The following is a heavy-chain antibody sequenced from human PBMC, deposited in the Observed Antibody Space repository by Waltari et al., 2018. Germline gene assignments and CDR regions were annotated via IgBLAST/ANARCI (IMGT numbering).Heavy chain of an antibody. D-gene: IGHD5-12*01. J-gene: IGHJ4*02. CDR1: GFIFSNCN. CDR2: ISNDGNNK. CDR3: VKYSGFDYFFDY. Sequence: QMQLVESGGGVVQPGRSLRLSCAASGFIFSNCNMHWVRQAPGQGLEWVAGISNDGNNKDYADSVKTRFTVSRENSKNTLYLQINSLRDDDTAVYYCVKYSGFDYFFDYWSQGTLVTVSS. V-gene: IGHV3-30*18.